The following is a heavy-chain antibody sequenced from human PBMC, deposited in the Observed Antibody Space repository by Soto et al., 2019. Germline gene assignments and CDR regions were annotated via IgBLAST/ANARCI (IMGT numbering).Heavy chain of an antibody. J-gene: IGHJ5*02. CDR1: GASISGFY. V-gene: IGHV4-4*07. CDR3: VRDGTKTVRDWFDP. D-gene: IGHD1-1*01. CDR2: IYATGTT. Sequence: SETLSLTCTVSGASISGFYWSWIRKSAGKGLEWIGRIYATGTTDYNPSLKSRVMMSVDTSKKQFSLKLRSVTAADTAVYYCVRDGTKTVRDWFDPWGQGISVTVSS.